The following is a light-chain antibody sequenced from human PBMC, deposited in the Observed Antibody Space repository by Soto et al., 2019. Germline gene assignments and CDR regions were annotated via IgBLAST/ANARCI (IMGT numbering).Light chain of an antibody. CDR2: DAS. J-gene: IGKJ1*01. V-gene: IGKV1-5*01. CDR3: QQYDGLWT. Sequence: DIQMTQSPSTLSASVGDRVTITCRASQSINSWLAWYQQKPGKAPKLLTYDASSLAIGVPSRFSGSGSGTEFTLTLTRLQPRDFATYYSQQYDGLWTFGQGTKVEIK. CDR1: QSINSW.